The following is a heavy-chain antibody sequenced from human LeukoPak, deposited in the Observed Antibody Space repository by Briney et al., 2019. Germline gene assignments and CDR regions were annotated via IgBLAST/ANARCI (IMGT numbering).Heavy chain of an antibody. V-gene: IGHV3-30*07. CDR2: ISYDGSNK. CDR1: GFTFSSYA. D-gene: IGHD2-2*01. J-gene: IGHJ4*02. Sequence: GGSLRLSCAASGFTFSSYAMHWVRQAPGKGLEWVAVISYDGSNKYYADSVKGRFTISRDNAKNSLYLQMNSLRAEDTAVYYCARTEFCSSTSCYAPFDYWGQGTLVTVSS. CDR3: ARTEFCSSTSCYAPFDY.